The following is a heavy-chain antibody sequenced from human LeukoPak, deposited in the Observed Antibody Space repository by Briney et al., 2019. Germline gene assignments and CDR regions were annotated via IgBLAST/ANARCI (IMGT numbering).Heavy chain of an antibody. V-gene: IGHV4-38-2*02. Sequence: TSETLSLTCTVSGYSISSGYYWGWIRQPPGKGLEWIGSIYHSGSTYYNPSLKSRVTISVDTSKNQFSLKLSSVTAADTAVYYCARAGQLWGLGYWGQGTLVTVSS. J-gene: IGHJ4*02. CDR2: IYHSGST. CDR3: ARAGQLWGLGY. CDR1: GYSISSGYY. D-gene: IGHD1-1*01.